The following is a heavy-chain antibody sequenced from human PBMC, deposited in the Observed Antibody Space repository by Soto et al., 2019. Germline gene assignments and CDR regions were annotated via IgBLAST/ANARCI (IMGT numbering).Heavy chain of an antibody. CDR3: TATTVTTTDYYYGADV. V-gene: IGHV1-58*01. D-gene: IGHD4-17*01. Sequence: ASVKVSCKSFGFTSSRSAVLWVRQARGQRLEWIGWVVVGSGYTNYAQKFQERVTITTDMPTSTVYMELSSLRSDDTGVYYCTATTVTTTDYYYGADVWGQGTSITVSS. CDR1: GFTSSRSA. CDR2: VVVGSGYT. J-gene: IGHJ6*02.